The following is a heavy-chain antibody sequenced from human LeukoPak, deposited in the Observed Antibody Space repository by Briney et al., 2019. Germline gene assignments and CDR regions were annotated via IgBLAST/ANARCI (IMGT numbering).Heavy chain of an antibody. V-gene: IGHV1-46*01. CDR2: INLSGGST. J-gene: IGHJ3*02. D-gene: IGHD3-3*01. Sequence: ASVKVSFTASGYTFTSYHMHWVRQAPGQGLEWMGLINLSGGSTTYAQRFQGRVTMTTDTSTSTAYMELRSLRSDDTAVYYCARDGTTIFGVVIPYAFDIWGQGTMVTVSS. CDR1: GYTFTSYH. CDR3: ARDGTTIFGVVIPYAFDI.